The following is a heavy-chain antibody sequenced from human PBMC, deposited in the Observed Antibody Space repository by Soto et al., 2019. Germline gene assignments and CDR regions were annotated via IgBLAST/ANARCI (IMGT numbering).Heavy chain of an antibody. CDR3: ARGIRNYYGVDV. CDR2: IKGDGSST. CDR1: GFTFSTYW. J-gene: IGHJ6*02. V-gene: IGHV3-74*01. Sequence: GGSPRLSCAASGFTFSTYWMHWVRQAPGTGLEWVSRIKGDGSSTSYADSVKGRFTISRDNAKNTLYLQMDSLGAEDTAVYWCARGIRNYYGVDVWGPGATVTVSS.